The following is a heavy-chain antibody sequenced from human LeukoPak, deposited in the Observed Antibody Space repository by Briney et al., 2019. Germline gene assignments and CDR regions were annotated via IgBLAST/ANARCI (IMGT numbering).Heavy chain of an antibody. D-gene: IGHD6-19*01. CDR2: IYYSGST. CDR1: GGSINSYY. V-gene: IGHV4-59*01. J-gene: IGHJ4*02. Sequence: SETLSLTCTVSGGSINSYYWNRIRQPPGKGLEWIGYIYYSGSTNYNPSLKSRVTISVDTSKNQFSLKLSSVTAADTAVYYCARDNSGWPNGYYWGQGTLVTVSS. CDR3: ARDNSGWPNGYY.